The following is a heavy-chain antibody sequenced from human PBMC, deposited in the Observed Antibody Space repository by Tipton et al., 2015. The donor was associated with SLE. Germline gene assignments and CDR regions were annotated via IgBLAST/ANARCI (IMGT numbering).Heavy chain of an antibody. CDR1: GDSISSSSYY. D-gene: IGHD6-19*01. CDR2: IYYSGST. J-gene: IGHJ5*02. Sequence: TLSLTCTVSGDSISSSSYYWGWIRQPPGKGREWIGSIYYSGSTYYNPSLKSRVTISVDTSKNQFSLKLSSVTAADTAVYYCAREKAVAGTRYNWFDPWGQGTLVTVSS. CDR3: AREKAVAGTRYNWFDP. V-gene: IGHV4-39*02.